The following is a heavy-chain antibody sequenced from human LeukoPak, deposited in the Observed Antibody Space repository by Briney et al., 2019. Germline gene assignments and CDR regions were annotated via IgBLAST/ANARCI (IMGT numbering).Heavy chain of an antibody. CDR3: ASDYGSGSYLIYY. CDR1: GGSFSGYY. Sequence: PSETLSLTCAVYGGSFSGYYWSWIRQPPGKGLEWIGEINHSGSTNYNPSLKSRVPISVDTSKNQFSLKLSSVTAADTAVYYCASDYGSGSYLIYYWGQGTLVTVSS. CDR2: INHSGST. J-gene: IGHJ4*02. V-gene: IGHV4-34*01. D-gene: IGHD3-10*01.